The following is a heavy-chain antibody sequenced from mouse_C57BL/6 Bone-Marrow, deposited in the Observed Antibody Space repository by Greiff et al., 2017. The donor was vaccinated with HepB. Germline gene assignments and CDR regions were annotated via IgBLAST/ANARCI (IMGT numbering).Heavy chain of an antibody. CDR1: GFTFSDYY. Sequence: EVQVVESGGGLVQPGGSLKLSCAASGFTFSDYYMYWVRQTPEKRLEWVAYISNGGGSTYYPDTVKGRFTLSRDNAKNTLYLQMSRLKSEDTAMYYCARPKLGRGYYFDYWGQGTTLTVSS. V-gene: IGHV5-12*01. CDR3: ARPKLGRGYYFDY. J-gene: IGHJ2*01. D-gene: IGHD4-1*01. CDR2: ISNGGGST.